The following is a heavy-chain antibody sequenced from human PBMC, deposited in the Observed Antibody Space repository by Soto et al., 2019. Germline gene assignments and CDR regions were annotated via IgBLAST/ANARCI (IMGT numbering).Heavy chain of an antibody. J-gene: IGHJ4*02. D-gene: IGHD6-19*01. CDR2: ISGSGGST. CDR1: GFTFSSYA. Sequence: EVQLLESGGGLVQPGGSLRLSCAASGFTFSSYAMSWVRQAPGKGLEWVSAISGSGGSTYYADSVKGRFTISRDNSKNTLYLQMNSLRAEDTAVYYCAKDLTAGAIAGAGTNSFDYWGQGTLVTVSS. V-gene: IGHV3-23*01. CDR3: AKDLTAGAIAGAGTNSFDY.